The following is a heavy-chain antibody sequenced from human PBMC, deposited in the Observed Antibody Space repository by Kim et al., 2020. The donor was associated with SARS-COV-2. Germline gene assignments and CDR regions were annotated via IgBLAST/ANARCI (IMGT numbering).Heavy chain of an antibody. J-gene: IGHJ3*02. Sequence: SRVTISVDTSKNQCSLKLSSVTAADTAVYYCARAPIVVVVAATGGAFDIWGQGTMVTVSS. V-gene: IGHV4-59*01. D-gene: IGHD2-15*01. CDR3: ARAPIVVVVAATGGAFDI.